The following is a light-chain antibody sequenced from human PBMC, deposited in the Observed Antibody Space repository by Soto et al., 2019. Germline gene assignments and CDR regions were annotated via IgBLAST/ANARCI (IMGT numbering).Light chain of an antibody. Sequence: DIQMTQSPSSLSASVGDRVTITCRASQSISSYLNWYQQKPGKAPKFLIYGASSLQSGVPLRFSGSGSGTDFTLTISSLQPEDFATYYCQQSYRAPQTFGGGTKVEIK. CDR2: GAS. CDR3: QQSYRAPQT. J-gene: IGKJ4*01. V-gene: IGKV1-39*01. CDR1: QSISSY.